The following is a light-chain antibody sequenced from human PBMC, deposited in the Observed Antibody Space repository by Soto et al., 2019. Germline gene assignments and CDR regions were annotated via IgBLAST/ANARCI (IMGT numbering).Light chain of an antibody. CDR2: DVT. V-gene: IGLV2-8*01. J-gene: IGLJ3*02. CDR3: SSFAPSNTWV. CDR1: SSDVGAYNY. Sequence: QSALTQPPSASGSPGQSVTISCTGTSSDVGAYNYVYWYQQYAGKAPNLVIYDVTKRPSGVPDRYSGSKSANTASLTVSGLHTEDEADYYCSSFAPSNTWVFGGGTKLTVL.